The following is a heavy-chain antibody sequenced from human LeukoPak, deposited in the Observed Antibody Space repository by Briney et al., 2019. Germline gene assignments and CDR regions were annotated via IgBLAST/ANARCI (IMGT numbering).Heavy chain of an antibody. V-gene: IGHV1-2*02. CDR1: GYTFTGYY. Sequence: ASVKVSCKASGYTFTGYYMHWVRQAPGQGLEWMGWINPNSGGTNYAQKFQGRVTMTRDTSISTAYMELSRLRSDDTAVYYCARHFKFVVVAARNWFDPWGQGTLVTVSS. CDR3: ARHFKFVVVAARNWFDP. CDR2: INPNSGGT. D-gene: IGHD2-15*01. J-gene: IGHJ5*02.